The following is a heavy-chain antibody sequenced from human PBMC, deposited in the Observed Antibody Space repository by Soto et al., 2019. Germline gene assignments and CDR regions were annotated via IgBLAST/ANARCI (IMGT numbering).Heavy chain of an antibody. Sequence: QVQLVQSGAEVKKPGASVKVSCKPSGYSYTTFGISWVRQAPGQGLEWMGWMNSNSGKTDYAQKFQGRVTMTTDTFTRTAYMDLRSLTSDDTAVYFCVRDRLTVTWTKCFDYWGQGTLVTVSS. CDR1: GYSYTTFG. CDR2: MNSNSGKT. CDR3: VRDRLTVTWTKCFDY. J-gene: IGHJ4*02. D-gene: IGHD4-17*01. V-gene: IGHV1-18*01.